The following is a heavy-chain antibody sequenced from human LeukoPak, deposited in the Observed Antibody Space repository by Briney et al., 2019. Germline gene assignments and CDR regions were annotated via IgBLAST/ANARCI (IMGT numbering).Heavy chain of an antibody. J-gene: IGHJ4*02. V-gene: IGHV3-30*18. CDR2: ISYDGSDK. CDR1: AFTLSSYG. D-gene: IGHD2-2*01. Sequence: GGSLRLSCAASAFTLSSYGMHWVRQAPGKGLEWVAVISYDGSDKYYADSVKGRFTISRDNSKNTLFLQMNSLRAEDTAVYYCAKDQAAIENTDAFDYWGQGTLVTVSS. CDR3: AKDQAAIENTDAFDY.